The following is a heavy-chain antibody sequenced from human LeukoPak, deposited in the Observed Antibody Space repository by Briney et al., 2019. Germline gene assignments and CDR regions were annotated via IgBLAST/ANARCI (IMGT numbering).Heavy chain of an antibody. J-gene: IGHJ3*02. V-gene: IGHV4-39*07. Sequence: SETLSLTCTVSGGSISSSSYYWGWIRQPPGKGLEWIGSIYYSGSTYYNPSLKSRVTISVDTSKNQFSLKLSSVTAADTAVYYCASRRWSGSGSYAFDIWGQGTMVTVSS. D-gene: IGHD3-10*01. CDR3: ASRRWSGSGSYAFDI. CDR1: GGSISSSSYY. CDR2: IYYSGST.